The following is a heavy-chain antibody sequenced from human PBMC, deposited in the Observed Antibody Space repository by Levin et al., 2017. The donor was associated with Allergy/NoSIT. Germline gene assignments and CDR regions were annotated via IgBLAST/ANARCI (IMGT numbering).Heavy chain of an antibody. V-gene: IGHV1-18*01. CDR3: ARRDGLYNWFDP. J-gene: IGHJ5*02. CDR1: GYNFGTYG. CDR2: INSFSYKT. D-gene: IGHD3-16*01. Sequence: PGASVKVSCKASGYNFGTYGITWVRQAPGQGLEWMGWINSFSYKTQYAENFQGRLTITTDTSTRTAYMELRSLTSDDTAVYYCARRDGLYNWFDPWGQGTLVTVSS.